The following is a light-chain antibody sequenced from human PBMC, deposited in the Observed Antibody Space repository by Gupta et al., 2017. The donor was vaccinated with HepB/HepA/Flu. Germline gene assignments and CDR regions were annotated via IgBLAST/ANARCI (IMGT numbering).Light chain of an antibody. CDR1: QTVNNN. Sequence: EIVLTQSPATLSLSPGERATLSCRASQTVNNNLGWYQQKPGQAPRLLIYDASKMATDIPARFSGSGSGIDFTLTISSLEPEDFAVYYCQQRSTWPSLTFGGGTKVEIK. V-gene: IGKV3-11*01. CDR2: DAS. J-gene: IGKJ4*01. CDR3: QQRSTWPSLT.